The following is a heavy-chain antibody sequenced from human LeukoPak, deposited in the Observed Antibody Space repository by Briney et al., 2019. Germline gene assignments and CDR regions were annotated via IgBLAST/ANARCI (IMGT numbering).Heavy chain of an antibody. Sequence: SETLSLTCAVYGGSFSGYYWSWIRQPPGKGLEWIGEINHSGSTNYNPSLKTRVTISVDTSKTQFSLKLSSVTAADTAVYYCARHSPPYSSSFFAFDYWGQGTLVTVSS. CDR1: GGSFSGYY. CDR2: INHSGST. V-gene: IGHV4-34*01. D-gene: IGHD6-6*01. J-gene: IGHJ4*02. CDR3: ARHSPPYSSSFFAFDY.